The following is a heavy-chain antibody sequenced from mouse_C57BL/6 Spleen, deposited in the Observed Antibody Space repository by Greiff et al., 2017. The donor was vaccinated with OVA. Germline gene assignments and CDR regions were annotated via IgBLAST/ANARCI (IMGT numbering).Heavy chain of an antibody. D-gene: IGHD2-5*01. V-gene: IGHV1-50*01. CDR1: GYTFTSYW. CDR3: ARTVVRSNYGDYSSMDS. Sequence: QVQLQQPGAELVKPGASVKLSCKASGYTFTSYWMQWVKQMPGQGLEWIGEIDPSDSYTNYNQKFKGKATLSVDTSSSTAYMQLSSLTSEDSAFYFCARTVVRSNYGDYSSMDSWGQGTSVPVSS. J-gene: IGHJ4*01. CDR2: IDPSDSYT.